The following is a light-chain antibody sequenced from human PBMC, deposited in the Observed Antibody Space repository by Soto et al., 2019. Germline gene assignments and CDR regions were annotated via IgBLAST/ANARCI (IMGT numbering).Light chain of an antibody. CDR3: HQYNNWPQT. J-gene: IGKJ1*01. CDR1: QSIANN. Sequence: IVMTQSPATLSVSPGETATLSCRASQSIANNLAWYQQRPGQVPRLLVSGASTRATGIPARFSGSRSGTEFTLTISSLQSEDFAVYYCHQYNNWPQTFGQGTKVEIK. CDR2: GAS. V-gene: IGKV3D-15*01.